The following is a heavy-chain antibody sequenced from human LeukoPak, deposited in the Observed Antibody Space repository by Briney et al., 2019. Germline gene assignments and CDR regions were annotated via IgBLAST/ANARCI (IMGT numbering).Heavy chain of an antibody. V-gene: IGHV3-30*02. CDR2: IRYDGSNK. J-gene: IGHJ6*03. Sequence: QPGGSLRLSCAASGFTFSSYGMHWVRQAPGKGLEWVASIRYDGSNKYYADSVKGRFTISRDNSKNTLYLQMNSLRAEDTAVYYCAKDPPSYDFWSGYHDYYYYYMDVWGKGTTVTVSS. CDR3: AKDPPSYDFWSGYHDYYYYYMDV. D-gene: IGHD3-3*01. CDR1: GFTFSSYG.